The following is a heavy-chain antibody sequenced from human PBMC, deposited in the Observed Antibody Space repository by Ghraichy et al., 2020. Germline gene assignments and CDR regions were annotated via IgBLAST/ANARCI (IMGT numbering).Heavy chain of an antibody. V-gene: IGHV4-4*07. CDR2: IYTSGST. CDR1: GGSISSYY. Sequence: ETLSLTCTVSGGSISSYYWSWIRQPAGKGLEWIGRIYTSGSTNYNPSLKSRVTMSVDTSKNQFSLKLSSVTAADTAVYYCARDVDSSGWPGAPYYFDYWGQGTLVTVSS. J-gene: IGHJ4*02. D-gene: IGHD6-19*01. CDR3: ARDVDSSGWPGAPYYFDY.